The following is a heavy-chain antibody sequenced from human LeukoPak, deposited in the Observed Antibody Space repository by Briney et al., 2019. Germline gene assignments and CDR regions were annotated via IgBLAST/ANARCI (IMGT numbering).Heavy chain of an antibody. CDR3: ARALRAYSYGTFDY. V-gene: IGHV3-48*01. Sequence: GGSLRLSCAASGFTFSSYSMNWFRQAPEKGLEWVSYISSSSGTIYYADSVKGRFTISRDNAKNSLYLQMNSLRAGDTAVYYCARALRAYSYGTFDYWGQGTLVTVSS. CDR1: GFTFSSYS. CDR2: ISSSSGTI. D-gene: IGHD5-18*01. J-gene: IGHJ4*02.